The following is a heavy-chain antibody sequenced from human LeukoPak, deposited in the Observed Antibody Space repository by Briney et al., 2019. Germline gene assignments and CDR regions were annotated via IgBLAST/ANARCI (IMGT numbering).Heavy chain of an antibody. D-gene: IGHD2-15*01. CDR3: ARDFFHGHRSGLSCLLLDC. V-gene: IGHV1-18*01. J-gene: IGHJ4*02. CDR2: ISAHYGNT. Sequence: ASVKVSCKASGYIFTRYGISWVRQAPGQGLEWMGWISAHYGNTNYAQKFQGRLTMTTDTSTNTAYMELRSLRPDDTAVYYCARDFFHGHRSGLSCLLLDCWGQGSLVTVSS. CDR1: GYIFTRYG.